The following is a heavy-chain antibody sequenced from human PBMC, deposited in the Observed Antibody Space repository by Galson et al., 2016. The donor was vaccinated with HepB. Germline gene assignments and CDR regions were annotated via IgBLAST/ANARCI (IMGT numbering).Heavy chain of an antibody. D-gene: IGHD2-21*01. J-gene: IGHJ1*01. CDR3: ARNPHVAGIPGGFKN. CDR2: IYRDGYT. CDR1: GDSISTTNHY. V-gene: IGHV4-61*02. Sequence: TLSLTCTVSGDSISTTNHYWNWIRQPTGKGLEWIGRIYRDGYTDYNPSLRSRVTISVDTSKNQFSLNSGSVTAADTAIYYCARNPHVAGIPGGFKNWGQGTLVTVSS.